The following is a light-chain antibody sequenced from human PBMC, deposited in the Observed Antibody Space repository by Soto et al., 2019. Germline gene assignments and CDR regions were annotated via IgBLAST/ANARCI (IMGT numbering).Light chain of an antibody. V-gene: IGKV3-20*01. Sequence: EIVLTQSPGTLSLSPGERATLSCRASQGVSSNYLAWYQQKSGQAPRLLLYGTSSRATGIPERFSGSGSGTDFTLTITRLEPEDFAVYYCQQYGTSPVTFGQGTKVDIK. CDR1: QGVSSNY. CDR3: QQYGTSPVT. CDR2: GTS. J-gene: IGKJ1*01.